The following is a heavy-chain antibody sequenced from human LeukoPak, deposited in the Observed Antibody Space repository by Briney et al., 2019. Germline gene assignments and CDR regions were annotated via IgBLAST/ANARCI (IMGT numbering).Heavy chain of an antibody. V-gene: IGHV3-73*01. Sequence: GGSLRLSCAASGFTFSGSAMHWVRQASGKGLEWVGRIRSKANSYATAYAASVKGRFTISRDDSKNTAYLQMNSLKTEDTAVYYCTRLVGATEADGGLNWFDPWGQGTLVTVSS. J-gene: IGHJ5*02. CDR1: GFTFSGSA. CDR3: TRLVGATEADGGLNWFDP. D-gene: IGHD1-26*01. CDR2: IRSKANSYAT.